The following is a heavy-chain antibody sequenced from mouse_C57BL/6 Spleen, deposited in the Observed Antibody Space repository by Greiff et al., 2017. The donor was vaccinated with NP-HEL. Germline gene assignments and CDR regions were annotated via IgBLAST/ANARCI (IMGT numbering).Heavy chain of an antibody. J-gene: IGHJ4*01. V-gene: IGHV1-82*01. CDR2: IYPGDGDT. CDR3: ASGAFMDY. Sequence: VQLQQSGPELVKPGASVKISCKASGYAFSSSWMNWVKQRPGKGLEWIGRIYPGDGDTNYNGKFKGKATLTADKSSSTAYMQLSSLTSEDSAVYFCASGAFMDYWGQGTSVTVSS. CDR1: GYAFSSSW.